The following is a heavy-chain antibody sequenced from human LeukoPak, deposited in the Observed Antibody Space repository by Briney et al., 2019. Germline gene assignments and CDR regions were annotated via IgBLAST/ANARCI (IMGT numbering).Heavy chain of an antibody. Sequence: ASVKLCCNSSGYTFTSYDINRVRQATGQGLEWMGGMNPNRGNTGHAQKFQGRVTMTRNASISTAYMELSSLRSEDTAVYYWAVGFGELSDYYYYGMDVWGQRTTVTVSS. J-gene: IGHJ6*02. CDR2: MNPNRGNT. CDR3: AVGFGELSDYYYYGMDV. CDR1: GYTFTSYD. D-gene: IGHD3-10*01. V-gene: IGHV1-8*01.